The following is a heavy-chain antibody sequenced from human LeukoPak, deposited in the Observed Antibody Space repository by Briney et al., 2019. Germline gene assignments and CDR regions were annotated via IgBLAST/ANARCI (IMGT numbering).Heavy chain of an antibody. CDR1: GFTFNSYW. Sequence: GGSLRLSCAASGFTFNSYWMSWVRQAPGKGLEWVANIKQDGSEKYYVDSVKGRFTISRDNAKNSLYLQMNSLRAEDTAVYCCARLQGGGSFDYWGQGTLVTVSS. D-gene: IGHD1-26*01. J-gene: IGHJ4*02. CDR3: ARLQGGGSFDY. CDR2: IKQDGSEK. V-gene: IGHV3-7*01.